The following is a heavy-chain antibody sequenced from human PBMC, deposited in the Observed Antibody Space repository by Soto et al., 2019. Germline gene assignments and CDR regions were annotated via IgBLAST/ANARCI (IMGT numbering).Heavy chain of an antibody. Sequence: GGSLRLSCAASGFTFSSYGMHWVRQAPGKGLEWVAVISYDGSNKYYADSVKGRFTISRDNSKNTLYLQMNSLRAEDTAVYYCAKGPVDTAMTGGFVNYYMDVWGKGTTVTVSS. V-gene: IGHV3-30*18. D-gene: IGHD5-18*01. CDR3: AKGPVDTAMTGGFVNYYMDV. J-gene: IGHJ6*03. CDR1: GFTFSSYG. CDR2: ISYDGSNK.